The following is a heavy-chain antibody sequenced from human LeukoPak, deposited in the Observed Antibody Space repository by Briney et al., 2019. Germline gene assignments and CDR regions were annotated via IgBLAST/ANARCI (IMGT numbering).Heavy chain of an antibody. CDR2: TSPDEGLK. V-gene: IGHV3-30*04. CDR3: ARALWRTVVTAFGY. D-gene: IGHD4-23*01. CDR1: GFTFANYV. Sequence: GRSLRLSCAASGFTFANYVTHWVRQAPGKGLEWVAVTSPDEGLKFYGDSVKGRFTISRDNAKNSLYLQMNSLRAEDTAVCYCARALWRTVVTAFGYWGQGTLVTVSS. J-gene: IGHJ4*02.